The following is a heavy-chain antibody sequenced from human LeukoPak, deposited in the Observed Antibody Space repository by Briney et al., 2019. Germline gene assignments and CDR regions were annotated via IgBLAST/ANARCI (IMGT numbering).Heavy chain of an antibody. D-gene: IGHD3-22*01. V-gene: IGHV3-23*01. J-gene: IGHJ4*02. Sequence: GGSLRLSCAASGFIFNNYGMGWVRQAPGKGLEWVSSISGSGPSTAYADSVKGRFTISRDKSKNTLYLQMNSLKVEDTAVYYCARLPTFYFDSSHYHYDYWGRGTQVTVSS. CDR2: ISGSGPST. CDR3: ARLPTFYFDSSHYHYDY. CDR1: GFIFNNYG.